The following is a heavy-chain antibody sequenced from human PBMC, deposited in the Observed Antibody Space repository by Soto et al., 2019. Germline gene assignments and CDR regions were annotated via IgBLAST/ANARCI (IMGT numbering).Heavy chain of an antibody. Sequence: SETLCLTCSVAGGSSRGGGDYWSWIRQPPGKGLEWIGYIYYSATTYYNPSLKSRLTISIDTSKNQFSLKLSSVTAADTAMYFCARGFRGVYFDFWGQGTLVTVSS. D-gene: IGHD3-10*01. J-gene: IGHJ4*02. CDR2: IYYSATT. CDR3: ARGFRGVYFDF. CDR1: GGSSRGGGDY. V-gene: IGHV4-30-4*01.